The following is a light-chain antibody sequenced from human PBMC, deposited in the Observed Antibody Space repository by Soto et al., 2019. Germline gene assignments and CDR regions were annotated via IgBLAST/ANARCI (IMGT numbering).Light chain of an antibody. CDR1: SSNIGAGHD. J-gene: IGLJ2*01. Sequence: QSVLTQPPSVSGAPGQRVTISCTGSSSNIGAGHDVHWYQQLPGTAPKLLIYGNGNRPSGVPDRFSGSKSGTSASLAITGLQAEDEADYYCSSYAGSNSVVFGGGTKLTVL. CDR3: SSYAGSNSVV. V-gene: IGLV1-40*01. CDR2: GNG.